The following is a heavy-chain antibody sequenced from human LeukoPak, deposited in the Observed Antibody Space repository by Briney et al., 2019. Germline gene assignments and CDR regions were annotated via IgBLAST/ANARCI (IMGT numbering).Heavy chain of an antibody. CDR1: GFTFSGSA. V-gene: IGHV3-73*01. J-gene: IGHJ5*02. CDR3: TRPVGIAVAGYNWFDP. Sequence: SGGTLRLSCAASGFTFSGSAMHGVRQASGKGLEWVGRIRSKANSYATAYAASVKGTFTISRDDSKNTAYLQMNSLKTEDTAVYYCTRPVGIAVAGYNWFDPWGQGTLVTVSS. D-gene: IGHD6-19*01. CDR2: IRSKANSYAT.